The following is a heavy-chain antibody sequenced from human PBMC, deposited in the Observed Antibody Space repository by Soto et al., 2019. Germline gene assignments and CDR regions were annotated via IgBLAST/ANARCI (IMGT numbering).Heavy chain of an antibody. CDR1: GYTFTSYG. J-gene: IGHJ5*02. D-gene: IGHD3-22*01. Sequence: ASVKVSCKASGYTFTSYGISWVRQAPGQGLEWMGWISAYNGNTNYAQKLQGRVTMTTDTSTSTAYMELRSLRSDDTAVYYCAGMIVVVTQSQVDPWGQGTLVTVSS. CDR2: ISAYNGNT. V-gene: IGHV1-18*01. CDR3: AGMIVVVTQSQVDP.